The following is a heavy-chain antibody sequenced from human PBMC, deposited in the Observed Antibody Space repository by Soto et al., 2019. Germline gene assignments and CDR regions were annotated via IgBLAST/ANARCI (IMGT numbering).Heavy chain of an antibody. Sequence: SVSNAWMNWVRPAPGKGLEWVGRIKSKTDGGTTDYAAPVKGRFTISRDDSKNTLYLQMNSLKTEDTAVYYCTTGEGATNFDYWGQGTLVTVSS. D-gene: IGHD1-26*01. CDR2: IKSKTDGGTT. V-gene: IGHV3-15*07. J-gene: IGHJ4*02. CDR1: SVSNAW. CDR3: TTGEGATNFDY.